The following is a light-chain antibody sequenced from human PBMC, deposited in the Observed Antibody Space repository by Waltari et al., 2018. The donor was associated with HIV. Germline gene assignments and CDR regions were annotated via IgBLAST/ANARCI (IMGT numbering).Light chain of an antibody. CDR2: QDS. V-gene: IGLV3-1*01. CDR1: KLGDKY. Sequence: SYELTQPPSVSVSPGQPASMTCSGDKLGDKYACWYQQKPGQSPVLVIYQDSKRPPGIPERFSGSNSWNTATLTISGTQAMDEADYCCQAWDSSTYVVFGGGTKLTVL. CDR3: QAWDSSTYVV. J-gene: IGLJ2*01.